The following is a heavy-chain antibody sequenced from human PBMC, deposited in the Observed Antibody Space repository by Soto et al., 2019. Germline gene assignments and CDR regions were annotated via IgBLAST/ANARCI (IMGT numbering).Heavy chain of an antibody. J-gene: IGHJ4*02. V-gene: IGHV3-30*03. D-gene: IGHD5-12*01. CDR1: GFTFSNFG. CDR3: TSQVATGG. Sequence: QVQLVESGGGVVQPGRSLRLSCAASGFTFSNFGMHWVRQAPVKGLEWVAVISYDGNTKYYADSVKGRFTISRDNSKNTLYLQMDSLRVEDRAVYYCTSQVATGGWGQGTLVTVSS. CDR2: ISYDGNTK.